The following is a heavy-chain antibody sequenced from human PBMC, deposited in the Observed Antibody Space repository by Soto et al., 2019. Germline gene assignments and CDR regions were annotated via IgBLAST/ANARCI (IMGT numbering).Heavy chain of an antibody. V-gene: IGHV3-23*01. CDR1: GFTFSSYA. CDR3: ARRGPGTYFDY. CDR2: ISGSGDST. Sequence: EVQLLDSGGGLVQPGGSLRLSCAASGFTFSSYAMNWVRQAPGKGLEWVSVISGSGDSTYYADSVKGRLTISRDNSKNTLYLQMNSLRAEDTAVYYWARRGPGTYFDYWGQGTLVTVSS. D-gene: IGHD6-13*01. J-gene: IGHJ4*02.